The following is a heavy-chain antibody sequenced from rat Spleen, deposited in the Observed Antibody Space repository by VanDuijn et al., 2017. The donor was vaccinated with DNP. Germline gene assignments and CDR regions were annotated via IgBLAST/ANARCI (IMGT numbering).Heavy chain of an antibody. CDR1: GFTFSDHN. CDR3: VGRPPPTRGPFDY. D-gene: IGHD1-4*01. V-gene: IGHV5-7*01. J-gene: IGHJ2*01. Sequence: EVQLVESGGGLVQPGRSLKLSCAASGFTFSDHNMAWVRQAPKTSLEWVATISYDGSDTYYRDSMKGRFTISRDNAKSTLYLQMNSLRSEDTATYFCVGRPPPTRGPFDYWGQGVTVTVSS. CDR2: ISYDGSDT.